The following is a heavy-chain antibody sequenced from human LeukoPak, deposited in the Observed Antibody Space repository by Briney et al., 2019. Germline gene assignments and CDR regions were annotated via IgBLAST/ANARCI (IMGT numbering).Heavy chain of an antibody. CDR3: AREGVGSDAIDI. D-gene: IGHD2-15*01. J-gene: IGHJ3*02. Sequence: PGGYLRLSCAASGFTFSSYSMNWVRQAPGKGLEWVSSISSSSSYIYYADSVKGRFTISRDNAKNSLYLQMNSLRDEDMSVYYCAREGVGSDAIDIWGQGTMVTVSS. CDR2: ISSSSSYI. CDR1: GFTFSSYS. V-gene: IGHV3-21*01.